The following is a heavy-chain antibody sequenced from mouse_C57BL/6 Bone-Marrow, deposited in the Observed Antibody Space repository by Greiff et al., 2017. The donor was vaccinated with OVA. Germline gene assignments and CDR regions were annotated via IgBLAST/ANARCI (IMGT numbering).Heavy chain of an antibody. J-gene: IGHJ4*01. CDR2: IYPGDGDT. Sequence: VQLQQSGPELVKPGASVKISCKASGYAFSSSWMNWVKQRPGKGLEWIGRIYPGDGDTNYNGKFKGKATLTADKSSSTAYMQLSSLTSEDSAVYFCARASSRGAMDYWGQGTSVTVSS. CDR1: GYAFSSSW. CDR3: ARASSRGAMDY. V-gene: IGHV1-82*01. D-gene: IGHD6-1*01.